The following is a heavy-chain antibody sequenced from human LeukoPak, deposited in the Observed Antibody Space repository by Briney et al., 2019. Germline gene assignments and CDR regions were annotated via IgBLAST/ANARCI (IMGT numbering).Heavy chain of an antibody. CDR2: ISSSSSTI. CDR1: GFTFSSYS. V-gene: IGHV3-48*01. CDR3: ASSSNFDY. Sequence: PGGSLGLSCAASGFTFSSYSMNWVRQAPGKGLEWVSYISSSSSTIYYADSVKGRFTISRDNAKNSLYLQMNSLGAEDTAVYYCASSSNFDYWGQGTLVTVSS. J-gene: IGHJ4*02. D-gene: IGHD6-13*01.